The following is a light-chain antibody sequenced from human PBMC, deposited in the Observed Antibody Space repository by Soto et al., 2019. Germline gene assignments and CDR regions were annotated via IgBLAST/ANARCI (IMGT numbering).Light chain of an antibody. J-gene: IGKJ5*01. CDR2: DAS. Sequence: EIVLTQSPATLSLSPGERATLSCRASQSVSSYLAWYQQKPGQAPRLLIYDASNRATGIPARFSGSGSGTVFPLTISSLEPEDFSVYYWQQRRNWPPNTFGQGTPREIK. CDR3: QQRRNWPPNT. V-gene: IGKV3-11*01. CDR1: QSVSSY.